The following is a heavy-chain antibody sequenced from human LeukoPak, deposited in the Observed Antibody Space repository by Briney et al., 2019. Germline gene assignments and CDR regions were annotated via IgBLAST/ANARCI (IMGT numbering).Heavy chain of an antibody. CDR2: IYYSGST. Sequence: SETLSLTCSVSGGSISGTNYYWAWIRQPPEKGLEWIGTIYYSGSTYYNVSLKSRVTISVDTSKNQFSLNLNSVTAADTAVYYCARLRSPGDFDYWGQGTLVTVSS. J-gene: IGHJ4*02. CDR1: GGSISGTNYY. CDR3: ARLRSPGDFDY. V-gene: IGHV4-39*07. D-gene: IGHD1-26*01.